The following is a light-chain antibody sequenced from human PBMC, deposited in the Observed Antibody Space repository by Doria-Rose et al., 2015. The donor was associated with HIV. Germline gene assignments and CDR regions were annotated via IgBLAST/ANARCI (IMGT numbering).Light chain of an antibody. CDR1: QDISSY. CDR2: GAS. Sequence: TQSPSFLSASVGDRVTITCRASQDISSYLAWYQQKAEKAPKLLIYGASTLQSGVPSRFSGSGYGTEFTLTISSLQSEDFATYYCQQLSTYPLTFGGGSKVEIK. J-gene: IGKJ4*01. CDR3: QQLSTYPLT. V-gene: IGKV1-9*01.